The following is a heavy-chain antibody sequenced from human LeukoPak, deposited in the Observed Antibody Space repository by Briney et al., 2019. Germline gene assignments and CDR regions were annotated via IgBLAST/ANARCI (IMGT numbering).Heavy chain of an antibody. CDR3: ARYSSYWSFYC. CDR1: GGSISSYY. D-gene: IGHD6-19*01. V-gene: IGHV4-59*01. Sequence: PSETLSLICTVSGGSISSYYWSWIRQPPGKGLEWIGYIYYSGSTNYNPSLKSRVTISVETSKNQYSLKLSSVTAADTAVYYCARYSSYWSFYCWAQGTLVTVSS. CDR2: IYYSGST. J-gene: IGHJ4*02.